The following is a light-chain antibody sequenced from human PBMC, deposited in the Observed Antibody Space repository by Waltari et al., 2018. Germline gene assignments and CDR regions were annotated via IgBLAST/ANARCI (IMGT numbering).Light chain of an antibody. V-gene: IGKV1-39*01. J-gene: IGKJ1*01. Sequence: DIQMTQSPSSLSASVGDRVTITCRPSQTIRTFLNWYQKKPGTAPKLLIYGASSLQSGGPSRFSGSVSGTDFTLTITSLHPEDFATYYCQQTYSAPWTFGQGTKVEIK. CDR2: GAS. CDR1: QTIRTF. CDR3: QQTYSAPWT.